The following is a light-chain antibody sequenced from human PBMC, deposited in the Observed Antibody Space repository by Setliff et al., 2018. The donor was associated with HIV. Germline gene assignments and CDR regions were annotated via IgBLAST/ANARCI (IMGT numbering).Light chain of an antibody. CDR1: QSINKY. CDR2: AAS. J-gene: IGKJ5*01. Sequence: DIQMTQSPSALSASVGDRVTITCRASQSINKYLNWYQQKRGKAPEPLIYAASSLQSGVPSRFSGSGSGTEFTLTISSLQPEDFATYYCQQTYNTPITFGQGTRLEIK. CDR3: QQTYNTPIT. V-gene: IGKV1-39*01.